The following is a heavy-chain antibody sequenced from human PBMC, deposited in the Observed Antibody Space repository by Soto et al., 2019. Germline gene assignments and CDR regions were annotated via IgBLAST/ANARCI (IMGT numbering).Heavy chain of an antibody. Sequence: QVQLVQSGAEVKKPGASVKVSCKASGYTFTNYAMHWVRQAPGQWPEWMGWINAGNGNTKFSQRFQGRVTITRDTSANIAYMELSSLTSEDTAVYYCARAGFCSTTSCSDAFDIWGQGTMVTVSS. CDR1: GYTFTNYA. CDR3: ARAGFCSTTSCSDAFDI. J-gene: IGHJ3*02. V-gene: IGHV1-3*01. D-gene: IGHD2-2*01. CDR2: INAGNGNT.